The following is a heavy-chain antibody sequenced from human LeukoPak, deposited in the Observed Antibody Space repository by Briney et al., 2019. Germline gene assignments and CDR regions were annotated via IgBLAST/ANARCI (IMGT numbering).Heavy chain of an antibody. J-gene: IGHJ4*02. CDR2: ISYDGSNK. CDR1: RFTFSSYA. CDR3: ARDKGFDY. V-gene: IGHV3-30*04. Sequence: GGSLRLSCAASRFTFSSYAMHWVRQAPGKGLEWVAVISYDGSNKYYADSVKGRFTISRDNSKNTLYLQMNSLRAEDTAVYYCARDKGFDYWGQGTLVTVSS.